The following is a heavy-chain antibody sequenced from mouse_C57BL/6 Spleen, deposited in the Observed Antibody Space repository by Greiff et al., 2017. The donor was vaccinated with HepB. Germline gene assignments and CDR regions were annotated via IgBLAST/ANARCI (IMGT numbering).Heavy chain of an antibody. D-gene: IGHD1-1*01. CDR1: GYAFSSSW. J-gene: IGHJ2*01. V-gene: IGHV1-82*01. CDR3: ARSHYYGHDY. CDR2: IYPGDGNT. Sequence: QVQLQQSGPELVKPGASVKISCKASGYAFSSSWMNWVKQRPVKGLEWIGRIYPGDGNTNYNGKFKGKATMTADKSSSTAYMQLSSLTSEDSAVYFSARSHYYGHDYWGQGTTLTVSS.